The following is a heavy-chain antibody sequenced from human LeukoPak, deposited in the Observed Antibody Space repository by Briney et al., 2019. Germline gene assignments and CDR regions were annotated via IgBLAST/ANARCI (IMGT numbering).Heavy chain of an antibody. J-gene: IGHJ4*02. CDR2: IIPIFGTA. CDR1: GGTFSSYA. D-gene: IGHD2-21*02. V-gene: IGHV1-69*05. CDR3: AREEGDFWHY. Sequence: EASVKVSCMASGGTFSSYAISWVRQAPGQGLEWMGGIIPIFGTANYAQKFQGRVTITTDESTSTAYVELSSLRSEDTAVYYCAREEGDFWHYWGQGTLVTVS.